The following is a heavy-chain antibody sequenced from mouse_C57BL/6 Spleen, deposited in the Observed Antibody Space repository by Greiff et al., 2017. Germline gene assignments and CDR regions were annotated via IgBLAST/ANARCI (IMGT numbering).Heavy chain of an antibody. J-gene: IGHJ1*03. CDR3: ATYDPYGYFDV. Sequence: QVQLQQPGAELVKPGASVKMSCKASGYTFTSYWLTWVKQRPGQGLEWIGDIYPGSGSTNYNEKFKSKATLTVDKSSSTAYMQLSSLTSEDSAVYYCATYDPYGYFDVWGTGTTVTVSS. V-gene: IGHV1-55*01. CDR1: GYTFTSYW. CDR2: IYPGSGST. D-gene: IGHD2-12*01.